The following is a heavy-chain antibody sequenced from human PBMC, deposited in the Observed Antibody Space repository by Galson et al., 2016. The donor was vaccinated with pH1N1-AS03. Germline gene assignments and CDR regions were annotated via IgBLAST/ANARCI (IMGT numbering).Heavy chain of an antibody. J-gene: IGHJ4*02. Sequence: SLRLSCAASGFTFSSYSMNWVRQAPGKGLEWVSYISSSSSTIYYADSVKGRFTISRDNAKNSLYLQMNSLRDEDTAVYYCARDQDGFDSAIFDSWGQGTLVTVSS. CDR3: ARDQDGFDSAIFDS. D-gene: IGHD5-12*01. CDR1: GFTFSSYS. CDR2: ISSSSSTI. V-gene: IGHV3-48*02.